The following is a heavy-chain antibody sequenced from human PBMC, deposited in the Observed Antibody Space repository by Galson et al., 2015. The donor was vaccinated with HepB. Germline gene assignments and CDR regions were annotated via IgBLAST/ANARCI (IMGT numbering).Heavy chain of an antibody. J-gene: IGHJ4*02. V-gene: IGHV3-23*01. CDR2: ISSTGGTT. CDR1: GFTFSSYA. Sequence: SLRLSCAASGFTFSSYAMSWVRQAPLKGLEWVSAISSTGGTTYYADSVKGRFTISRDNSKNTLYLQMNSLRAEDTAIYYCAKGSYDILTGYYAPAYWGQGTLVTVSS. D-gene: IGHD3-9*01. CDR3: AKGSYDILTGYYAPAY.